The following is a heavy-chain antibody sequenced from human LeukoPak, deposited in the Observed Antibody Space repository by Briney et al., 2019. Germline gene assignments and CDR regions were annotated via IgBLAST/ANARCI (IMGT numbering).Heavy chain of an antibody. CDR1: GGSIISGGYY. CDR2: VYYSGTT. J-gene: IGHJ5*02. D-gene: IGHD6-19*01. Sequence: PSETLSLTCTVSGGSIISGGYYWSWIRQHTGKGLEWIGYVYYSGTTYYNPSLKSRVTISVDTSKNHFSLNLSSVTAADTAVYYCARDRGALAVDRWGQGTLVTVSS. V-gene: IGHV4-31*03. CDR3: ARDRGALAVDR.